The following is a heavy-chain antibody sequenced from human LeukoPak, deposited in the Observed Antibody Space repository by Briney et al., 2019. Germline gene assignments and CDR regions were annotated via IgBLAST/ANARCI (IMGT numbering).Heavy chain of an antibody. V-gene: IGHV4-31*03. Sequence: SETLSLTCTVSGGSISSGGYYWSWIRQHPGKGLEWIGYIYYSGSTYYNPSLKSRVTISVGTSKNQFSLKLSSVTAADTAVYYCARGKYSSSWYIDYWGQGTLVTVSS. CDR3: ARGKYSSSWYIDY. CDR2: IYYSGST. J-gene: IGHJ4*02. CDR1: GGSISSGGYY. D-gene: IGHD6-13*01.